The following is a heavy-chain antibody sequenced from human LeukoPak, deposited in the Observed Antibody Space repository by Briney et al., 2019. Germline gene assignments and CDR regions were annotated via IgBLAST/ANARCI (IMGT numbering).Heavy chain of an antibody. D-gene: IGHD2-15*01. CDR2: ISGSGGST. CDR1: GFTFRGYA. CDR3: AFSRGGEEDYFDY. J-gene: IGHJ4*02. V-gene: IGHV3-23*01. Sequence: GGSLRLSCAASGFTFRGYAMSWVRQAPGKGLEWVSAISGSGGSTYYADSVKGRFTISRDNSKNTLYLQMNSLRAEDTAVFYCAFSRGGEEDYFDYWGQGTLVTVSS.